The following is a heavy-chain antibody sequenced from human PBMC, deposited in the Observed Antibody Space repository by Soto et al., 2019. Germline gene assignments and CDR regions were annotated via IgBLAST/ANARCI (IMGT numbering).Heavy chain of an antibody. CDR2: IYQSGAT. Sequence: SETLSLTCAVSGDSIISGYYWAWIRQPPWKGLEWIGSIYQSGATYHNPSLKSRVTISVDTSKNHFSLKLSSVTAADTAMYYCAREPPRTPWVYKYGLDVWGQGTTVTVSS. J-gene: IGHJ6*02. CDR3: AREPPRTPWVYKYGLDV. CDR1: GDSIISGYY. D-gene: IGHD3-16*01. V-gene: IGHV4-38-2*02.